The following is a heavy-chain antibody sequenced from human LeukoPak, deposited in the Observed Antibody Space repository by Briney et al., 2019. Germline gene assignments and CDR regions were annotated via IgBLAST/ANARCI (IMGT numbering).Heavy chain of an antibody. D-gene: IGHD5-24*01. J-gene: IGHJ3*02. Sequence: PGESLKISCKGSGYTFTTYWIACVRQMPGEGLEWMGIIYPGDSETRYSPSFQGQVTISADKSITTAYLQWGSLKASDTAMYYCTRSPRDGYHDAFDIWGQGTMVTVFS. CDR3: TRSPRDGYHDAFDI. CDR1: GYTFTTYW. CDR2: IYPGDSET. V-gene: IGHV5-51*01.